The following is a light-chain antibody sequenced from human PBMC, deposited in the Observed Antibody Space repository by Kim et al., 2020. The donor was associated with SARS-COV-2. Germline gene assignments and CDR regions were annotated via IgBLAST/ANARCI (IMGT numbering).Light chain of an antibody. CDR3: QRFKTYPRT. Sequence: ASVGDTVNITCRASQGIGNTLAWYQQTPGKPPKLLIYHASNLESGVPSRFSGSGSGTEFTLAISSLKPEDFATYYCQRFKTYPRTFGQGTKVDIK. V-gene: IGKV1-13*02. CDR2: HAS. J-gene: IGKJ1*01. CDR1: QGIGNT.